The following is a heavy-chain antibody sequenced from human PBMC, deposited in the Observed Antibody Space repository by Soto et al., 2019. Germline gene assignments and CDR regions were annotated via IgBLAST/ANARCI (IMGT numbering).Heavy chain of an antibody. Sequence: PSETLSLTCTVSGGSISSSSYYWGWIRQPPGKGLEWIGSIYYSGSTYYNPSLKSRVTISVDTSKNQFSLKLSSVTAADTAVYYCARQVEMATNGAFDIWGQGTMVTVSS. V-gene: IGHV4-39*01. J-gene: IGHJ3*02. D-gene: IGHD5-12*01. CDR1: GGSISSSSYY. CDR3: ARQVEMATNGAFDI. CDR2: IYYSGST.